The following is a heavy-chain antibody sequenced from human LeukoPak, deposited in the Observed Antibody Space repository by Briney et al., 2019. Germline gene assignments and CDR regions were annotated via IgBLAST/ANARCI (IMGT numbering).Heavy chain of an antibody. CDR3: ARNHNYYDSSGYYDY. CDR1: GGSISSGGYY. CDR2: IYYSGST. V-gene: IGHV4-31*03. J-gene: IGHJ4*02. Sequence: SETLSLTCTVSGGSISSGGYYWSWLRQHPGKGLEWIGYIYYSGSTYYNPSLKSRVTISVDTSKNQFSLKLSSVTAADTAVYYCARNHNYYDSSGYYDYWGQGTLVTVSS. D-gene: IGHD3-22*01.